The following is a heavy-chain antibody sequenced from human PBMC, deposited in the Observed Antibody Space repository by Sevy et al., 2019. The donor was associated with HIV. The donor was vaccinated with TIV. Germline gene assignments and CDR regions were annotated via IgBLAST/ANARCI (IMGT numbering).Heavy chain of an antibody. Sequence: GGSLRLSCVVSGITFSTSGMHWVRQAPGKGLEWVAVISYHGRDKFYADSVKGRSTISRDNSKNILYLQMVSLRAEDTAVYYCAKDFTGYNGMDVWGHGTMVTVSS. CDR3: AKDFTGYNGMDV. J-gene: IGHJ6*02. CDR2: ISYHGRDK. D-gene: IGHD3-9*01. CDR1: GITFSTSG. V-gene: IGHV3-30*18.